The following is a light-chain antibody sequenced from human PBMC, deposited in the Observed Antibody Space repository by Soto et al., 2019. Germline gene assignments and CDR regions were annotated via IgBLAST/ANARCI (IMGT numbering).Light chain of an antibody. CDR2: DVS. Sequence: QSALTQPASVSGSPGQSITISCTGTSRDVGGYNYVSWYQQHPGKAPKLMIYDVSNRPSGVSNRFSGSKSGNTASLPISGLQAEDEADYYCSSYKSSSTLEVFGGGTKVTVL. CDR3: SSYKSSSTLEV. J-gene: IGLJ2*01. CDR1: SRDVGGYNY. V-gene: IGLV2-14*01.